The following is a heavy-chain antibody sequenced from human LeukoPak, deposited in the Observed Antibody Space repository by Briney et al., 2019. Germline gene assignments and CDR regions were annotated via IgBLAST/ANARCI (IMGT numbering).Heavy chain of an antibody. CDR1: GFTFSSYA. Sequence: GGSLRLSCAASGFTFSSYAMSWVRQAPGKGLEWVSAISGSGGSTYYADSVKGRFTISRNNSKNTLYLQMNSLRAEDTAVYYCAKGPRIAVAGYNDYWGQGPLDTVSS. CDR2: ISGSGGST. J-gene: IGHJ4*02. CDR3: AKGPRIAVAGYNDY. D-gene: IGHD6-19*01. V-gene: IGHV3-23*01.